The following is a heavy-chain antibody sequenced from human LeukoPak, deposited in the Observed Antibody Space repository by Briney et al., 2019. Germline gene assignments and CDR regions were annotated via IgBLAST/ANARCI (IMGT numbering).Heavy chain of an antibody. Sequence: ASVKVSCKASGYTFTNYGIIWVRQAPGQGLEWMGWISPYNGNAIYAQKLQGRVTMTTDTSTSTAYMDLRSLRSDDTAVYYCARVWGYCGSTSCYQSFDYWGQGTLVTVSS. D-gene: IGHD2-2*01. CDR2: ISPYNGNA. CDR3: ARVWGYCGSTSCYQSFDY. CDR1: GYTFTNYG. V-gene: IGHV1-18*01. J-gene: IGHJ4*02.